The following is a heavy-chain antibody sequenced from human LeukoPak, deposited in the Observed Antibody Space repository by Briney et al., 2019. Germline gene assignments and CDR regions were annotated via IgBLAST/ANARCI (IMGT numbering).Heavy chain of an antibody. Sequence: GGSLRRSCAASGLTVSNNYMSWVRQAPGKGLEWVSVIYSGGSTYYADSVKGRFTISRDNSKNTLYLQMYSLRAEDTAVYYCARGMVPLSYWGQGTLVTVSS. CDR3: ARGMVPLSY. V-gene: IGHV3-53*01. CDR2: IYSGGST. J-gene: IGHJ4*02. D-gene: IGHD2-8*01. CDR1: GLTVSNNY.